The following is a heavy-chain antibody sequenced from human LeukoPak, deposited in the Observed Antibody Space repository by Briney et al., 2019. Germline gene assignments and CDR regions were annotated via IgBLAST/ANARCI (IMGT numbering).Heavy chain of an antibody. J-gene: IGHJ4*02. CDR2: IYTSGST. Sequence: SETLSLTCTVSGGSISSYYWSWIRQPAGKGLEWIGRIYTSGSTNYNPSLKSRVTMSVDTSKNQFSLKLSSVTAADTAVYYCARTWGDSSSYYFDYWGQGTLVTVSS. V-gene: IGHV4-4*07. D-gene: IGHD6-6*01. CDR1: GGSISSYY. CDR3: ARTWGDSSSYYFDY.